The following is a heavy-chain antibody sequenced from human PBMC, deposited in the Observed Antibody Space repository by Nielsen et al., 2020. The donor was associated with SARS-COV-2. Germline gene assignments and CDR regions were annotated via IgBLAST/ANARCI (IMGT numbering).Heavy chain of an antibody. CDR1: GFTFSSYG. CDR2: ISYDGSNK. J-gene: IGHJ6*02. Sequence: GGSLRLSCAASGFTFSSYGMHWVRQAPGKGLEWVAVISYDGSNKYYADSVKGRFTISRDNSKNTLYLQMNSLRAEDTAVYYCAKDRGDSSSQGDYYYYYGMDVWGQGTTVTVSS. CDR3: AKDRGDSSSQGDYYYYYGMDV. V-gene: IGHV3-30*18. D-gene: IGHD6-13*01.